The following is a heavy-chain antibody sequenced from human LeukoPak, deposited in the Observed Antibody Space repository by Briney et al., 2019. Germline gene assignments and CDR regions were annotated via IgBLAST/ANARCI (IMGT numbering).Heavy chain of an antibody. Sequence: PGGSLRLSCEASGFTFSTYGMHWVRQAPGKGLEWVASIWFDASNKYYADSVKGRFTISRDNSKNTLYLQMNSLRPEDTAVYYCAKVLSKGGGYYLTDYWGQGTLVTVSS. CDR3: AKVLSKGGGYYLTDY. D-gene: IGHD3-22*01. CDR2: IWFDASNK. CDR1: GFTFSTYG. V-gene: IGHV3-30*02. J-gene: IGHJ4*02.